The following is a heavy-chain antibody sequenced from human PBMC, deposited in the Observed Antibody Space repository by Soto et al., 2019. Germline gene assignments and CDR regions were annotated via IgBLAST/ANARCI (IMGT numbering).Heavy chain of an antibody. CDR2: INPNSGGT. CDR1: GYTFTGYY. CDR3: ARGPYIAPLAARPYYYYYGMDV. D-gene: IGHD6-6*01. J-gene: IGHJ6*02. V-gene: IGHV1-2*04. Sequence: GASVKVSCKASGYTFTGYYMHWVRQAPGQGLEWMGWINPNSGGTNYAQKFQGWVTMTRDTSISTAYMELSRLRSDDTAVYYCARGPYIAPLAARPYYYYYGMDVWGQGTTVTVSS.